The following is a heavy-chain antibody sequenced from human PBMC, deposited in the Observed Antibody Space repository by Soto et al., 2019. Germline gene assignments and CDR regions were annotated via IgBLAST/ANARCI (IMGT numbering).Heavy chain of an antibody. CDR3: ARGGEDCSSTSCYVWGVENWFDP. CDR1: GGSFSGYY. J-gene: IGHJ5*02. D-gene: IGHD2-2*01. CDR2: INHSGST. V-gene: IGHV4-34*01. Sequence: SETLSLTCAVYGGSFSGYYWSWIRQPPGKGLEWIGEINHSGSTNYNPSLKSRVTISVDTSKNQFSLKLSSVTAADTAVYYCARGGEDCSSTSCYVWGVENWFDPWGQGTLVTVSS.